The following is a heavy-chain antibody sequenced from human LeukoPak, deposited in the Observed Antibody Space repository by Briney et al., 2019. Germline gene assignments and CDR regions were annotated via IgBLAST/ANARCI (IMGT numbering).Heavy chain of an antibody. V-gene: IGHV4-59*01. D-gene: IGHD3-22*01. CDR3: ARAYSSGPQGYYYYGMDV. CDR1: GFTFSSCA. CDR2: IYYSGST. Sequence: GSLGLSCAASGFTFSSCAMSWVRQAPGKGLEWIGYIYYSGSTNYNPSLKSRVTISVDTSKNQFSLKLSSVTAADTAVYYCARAYSSGPQGYYYYGMDVWGQGTTVTVSS. J-gene: IGHJ6*02.